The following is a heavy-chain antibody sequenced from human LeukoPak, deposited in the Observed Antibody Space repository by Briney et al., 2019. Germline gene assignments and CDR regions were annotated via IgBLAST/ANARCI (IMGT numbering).Heavy chain of an antibody. V-gene: IGHV4-39*07. Sequence: SETLSLTCTVSGASISSSRYYWGWIRQPPGKGLEWIGSISYSGSTNYNPSLKSRVTISVDTSKNQFSLKLSSVTAADTAVYYCARATVVTPGYWYFDLWGRGTLVTVSS. J-gene: IGHJ2*01. CDR2: ISYSGST. D-gene: IGHD4-23*01. CDR1: GASISSSRYY. CDR3: ARATVVTPGYWYFDL.